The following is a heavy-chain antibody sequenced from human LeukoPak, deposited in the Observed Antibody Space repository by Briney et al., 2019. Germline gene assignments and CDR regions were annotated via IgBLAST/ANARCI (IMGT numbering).Heavy chain of an antibody. V-gene: IGHV4-59*08. D-gene: IGHD3-10*01. J-gene: IGHJ6*02. CDR3: ARSGGITMVRGLVHGIDV. Sequence: PSETLSLTCTVSGGSISGYYWSWIRQPPGKGLEWIGYIYYSGSTNYNPSLKSRVTISVDTSKNQFSLKLSSVTAADTAVYYCARSGGITMVRGLVHGIDVWGQGTTVTVYS. CDR2: IYYSGST. CDR1: GGSISGYY.